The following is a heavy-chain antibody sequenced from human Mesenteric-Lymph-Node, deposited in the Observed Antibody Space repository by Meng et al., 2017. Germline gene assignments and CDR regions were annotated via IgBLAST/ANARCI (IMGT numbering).Heavy chain of an antibody. CDR3: ASSDYYRSDY. CDR1: GGSLSDYC. V-gene: IGHV4-34*02. Sequence: QVQLQQWGAGLLKPSETLSLTCAVYGGSLSDYCCHWIRQPPGKGLEWIGEVNHSKSTNYNPSLKSRITISLDTSKNQVSLRLNSVTAADTAAYYCASSDYYRSDYWGQGTLVTVSS. D-gene: IGHD3-22*01. CDR2: VNHSKST. J-gene: IGHJ4*02.